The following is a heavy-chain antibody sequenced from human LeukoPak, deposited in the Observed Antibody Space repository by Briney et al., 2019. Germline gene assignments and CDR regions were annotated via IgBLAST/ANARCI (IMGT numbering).Heavy chain of an antibody. CDR2: IYTSGST. CDR1: GGSISSYY. D-gene: IGHD6-19*01. Sequence: SETLSLTCTVSGGSISSYYWSWIRQPAGKGLEWIGRIYTSGSTNYNPSLKSRVTMSVDTSKSQFSLKLSSVTAADTAVYYCARDSGSGWSVYYYYYYMDVWGKGTTVTVSS. J-gene: IGHJ6*03. V-gene: IGHV4-4*07. CDR3: ARDSGSGWSVYYYYYYMDV.